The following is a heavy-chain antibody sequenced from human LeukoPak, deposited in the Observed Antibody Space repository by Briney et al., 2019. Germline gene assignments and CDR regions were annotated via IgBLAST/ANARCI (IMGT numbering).Heavy chain of an antibody. J-gene: IGHJ5*02. Sequence: ASVKLSCKASGGTFSSYAISWVRHAPGQGLEWMGGIIPIFGTANYAQKFQGRVTITADKSTSTAYMELGSLRSEDTAVYYCARDEGFTTGTLFNWFDPWGQGTLVTVSS. V-gene: IGHV1-69*06. D-gene: IGHD1-1*01. CDR3: ARDEGFTTGTLFNWFDP. CDR1: GGTFSSYA. CDR2: IIPIFGTA.